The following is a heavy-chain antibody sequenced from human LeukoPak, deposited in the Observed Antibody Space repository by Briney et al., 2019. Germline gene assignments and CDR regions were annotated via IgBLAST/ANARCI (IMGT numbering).Heavy chain of an antibody. D-gene: IGHD5-18*01. CDR1: GGTFTSYA. CDR3: ARSPDTAMVHGYYYFYMDV. Sequence: ASVKLSCKAAGGTFTSYAISWVRQAPGPGLEWMGGIIPIFGTANYAQKFQGRVTITADESTSTAYMELSRLSSEDTAVYYCARSPDTAMVHGYYYFYMDVWGKGTTVTISS. CDR2: IIPIFGTA. J-gene: IGHJ6*03. V-gene: IGHV1-69*13.